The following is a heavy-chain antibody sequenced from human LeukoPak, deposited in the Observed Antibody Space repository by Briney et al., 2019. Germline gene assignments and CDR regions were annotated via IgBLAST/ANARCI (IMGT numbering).Heavy chain of an antibody. CDR2: IYYSGST. Sequence: PSETLSLTCTVSGGSISSSSYYWGWIRQPPGKGLEWIGSIYYSGSTYYNPSLKSRVTISVDTSKNQFSLKLSSVTAADTAVYYCARDPEGWFGELSYAFDIWGQGTMVTVSS. D-gene: IGHD3-10*01. J-gene: IGHJ3*02. V-gene: IGHV4-39*02. CDR1: GGSISSSSYY. CDR3: ARDPEGWFGELSYAFDI.